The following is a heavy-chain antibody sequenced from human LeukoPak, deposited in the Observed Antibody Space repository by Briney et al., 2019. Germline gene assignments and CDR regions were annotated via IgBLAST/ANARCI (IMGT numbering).Heavy chain of an antibody. V-gene: IGHV3-21*01. Sequence: PGGSLRLSCAASGFTFSSYSMNWVRQAPGKGLEWVSSISSSSSYIYYADSVKGRSTISRDNAKNSLYLQMNSLRAEDTAVYYCARDGPYYDFWSGPSHNWFDPWGQGTLVTVSS. D-gene: IGHD3-3*01. CDR1: GFTFSSYS. CDR3: ARDGPYYDFWSGPSHNWFDP. J-gene: IGHJ5*02. CDR2: ISSSSSYI.